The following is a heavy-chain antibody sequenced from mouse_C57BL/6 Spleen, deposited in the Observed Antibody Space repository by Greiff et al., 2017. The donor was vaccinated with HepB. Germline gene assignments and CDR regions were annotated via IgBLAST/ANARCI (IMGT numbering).Heavy chain of an antibody. CDR2: IYPASGST. V-gene: IGHV14-1*01. D-gene: IGHD2-4*01. CDR3: TTRRYDDDVDFDY. CDR1: GFNFNDYY. J-gene: IGHJ2*01. Sequence: VQLQQSGAELVRPGASVKLSCTASGFNFNDYYMHWVKQRPEQGLEWIGRIYPASGSTEYDPKFQGKATMTADTSYNPSYLQLSSLTSEYTAVYYCTTRRYDDDVDFDYWGQGTTLTVSS.